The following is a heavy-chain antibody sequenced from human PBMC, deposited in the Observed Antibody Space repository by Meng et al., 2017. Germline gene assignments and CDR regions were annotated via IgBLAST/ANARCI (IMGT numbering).Heavy chain of an antibody. CDR2: IIPIFGTA. CDR3: VSLTGWFDP. D-gene: IGHD3-10*01. V-gene: IGHV1-69*06. CDR1: GGTFSSYA. Sequence: QGAVVPSGAEVKKPGSSVKVSCKAYGGTFSSYAISWVRQAPGQGLEWMGGIIPIFGTANYAQKFQGRVTITADKSTSTAYMELSSLRSEDTAVYYCVSLTGWFDPWGQGTLVTVSS. J-gene: IGHJ5*02.